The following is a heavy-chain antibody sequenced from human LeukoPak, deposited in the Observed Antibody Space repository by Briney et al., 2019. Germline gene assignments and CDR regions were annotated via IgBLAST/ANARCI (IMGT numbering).Heavy chain of an antibody. V-gene: IGHV4-39*01. D-gene: IGHD3-10*01. Sequence: SETLSLTCTVSGGSISSSSYYWGWIRQPPGKGLEWIGSIYYSGSTTYYTPSLKSRVTISVDTSKNQFSLKLSSVTAADTAVYYCARHEGTYYYVSGNYLWGPRAFDYWGQGTLVTVSS. CDR2: IYYSGSTT. CDR3: ARHEGTYYYVSGNYLWGPRAFDY. J-gene: IGHJ4*02. CDR1: GGSISSSSYY.